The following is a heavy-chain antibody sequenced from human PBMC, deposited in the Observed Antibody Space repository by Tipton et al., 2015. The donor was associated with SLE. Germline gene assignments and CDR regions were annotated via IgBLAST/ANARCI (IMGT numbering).Heavy chain of an antibody. CDR2: IYTSGST. CDR1: GGSISSSSYY. CDR3: ARAGTYGDLDY. Sequence: TLSLTCTVSGGSISSSSYYWGWIRQPAGKGLEWIGRIYTSGSTNYNPSLKSRVTISVDTSKNQFSLKLSSVTAADTAVYYCARAGTYGDLDYWGQGTLVTVSS. D-gene: IGHD4-17*01. J-gene: IGHJ4*02. V-gene: IGHV4-61*02.